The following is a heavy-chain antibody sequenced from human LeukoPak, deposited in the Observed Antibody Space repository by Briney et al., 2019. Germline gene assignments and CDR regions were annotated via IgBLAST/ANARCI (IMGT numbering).Heavy chain of an antibody. J-gene: IGHJ3*02. Sequence: GGSLRLSCAASGFTVSGSYMSWVRQAPGKGLEWVSVIYSGGDTYYADSVKGRFTISRDNSKNTLYLQMNSLRAEDTAVYYCARDLVTGDRNDDFDIWGQGTMVTVSS. CDR3: ARDLVTGDRNDDFDI. V-gene: IGHV3-66*01. CDR2: IYSGGDT. CDR1: GFTVSGSY. D-gene: IGHD7-27*01.